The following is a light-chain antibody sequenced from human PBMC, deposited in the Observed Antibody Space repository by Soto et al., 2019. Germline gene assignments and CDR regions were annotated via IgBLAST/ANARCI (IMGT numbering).Light chain of an antibody. J-gene: IGKJ4*01. CDR1: QSVSSY. V-gene: IGKV3-11*01. Sequence: EIVLTQSPATLSLSPGERATLSCRASQSVSSYLAWYQQKPGQAPRLLIYDASNRATGIPARFSGSGSGTDFPLTISSLEPEEFAVYYCQQRSNWPPTVGGGTKVEIK. CDR2: DAS. CDR3: QQRSNWPPT.